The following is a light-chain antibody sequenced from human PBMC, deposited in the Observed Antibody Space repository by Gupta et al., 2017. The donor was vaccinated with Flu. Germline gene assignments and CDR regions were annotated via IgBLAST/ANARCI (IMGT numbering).Light chain of an antibody. CDR3: SSCKSSDARWV. CDR1: SSDVVGYSN. V-gene: IGLV2-14*04. CDR2: DVG. Sequence: ITIFSTGNSSDVVGYSNVSWYQQHPGTAPKLMIYDVGSRPSGVPNRFSGSKSGTTASLTICGLQAEDEADYYCSSCKSSDARWVFGTGTKLTVL. J-gene: IGLJ3*02.